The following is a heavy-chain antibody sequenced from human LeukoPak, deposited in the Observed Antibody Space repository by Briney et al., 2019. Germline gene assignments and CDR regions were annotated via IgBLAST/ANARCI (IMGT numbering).Heavy chain of an antibody. D-gene: IGHD2-15*01. Sequence: GGSLRLSCAASGFIFSTYWMSWVRQAPGKGLEWVANIKQDGSEKYYVDSVKGRFTISRDSAKNSLYLQMNSLRAEDTAVYFCARDIVVVVTAPNYYYYGMDVWGQGTTVTVSS. CDR1: GFIFSTYW. CDR3: ARDIVVVVTAPNYYYYGMDV. J-gene: IGHJ6*02. CDR2: IKQDGSEK. V-gene: IGHV3-7*04.